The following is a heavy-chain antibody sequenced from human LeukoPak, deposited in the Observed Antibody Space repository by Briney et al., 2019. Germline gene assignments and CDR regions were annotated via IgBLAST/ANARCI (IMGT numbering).Heavy chain of an antibody. J-gene: IGHJ1*01. V-gene: IGHV3-48*04. CDR3: ARDILTGSQSRFQH. CDR1: GFTFSSYS. CDR2: ISSSSSTI. D-gene: IGHD3-9*01. Sequence: PGGSLRLSCAASGFTFSSYSMTWVRQAPGKGLEWVSYISSSSSTIYYADSVKGRFTISRGNAKNSLYLQMNSLRAEDTAVYYCARDILTGSQSRFQHWGQGTLVTVSS.